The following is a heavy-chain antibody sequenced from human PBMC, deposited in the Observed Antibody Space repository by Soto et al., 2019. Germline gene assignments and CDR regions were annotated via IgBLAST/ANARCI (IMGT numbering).Heavy chain of an antibody. Sequence: QVQLVESGGGVVQPGNSLRLSCAASGFSVSTHVIHWVRQAPGNGLEWVAVLWYDGSSEYYADSVKGRFTISRDNSKNTMYLQMNSLRVEDTAVYYCARVPRFDTWYFDYWGQGTLATVSS. J-gene: IGHJ4*02. D-gene: IGHD2-2*02. CDR2: LWYDGSSE. V-gene: IGHV3-33*01. CDR3: ARVPRFDTWYFDY. CDR1: GFSVSTHV.